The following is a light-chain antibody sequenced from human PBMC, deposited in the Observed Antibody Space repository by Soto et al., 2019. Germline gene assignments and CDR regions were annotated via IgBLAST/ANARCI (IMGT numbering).Light chain of an antibody. CDR1: QSLGSTF. Sequence: EILLTQSPGTLSLSPGDRATLSCRASQSLGSTFLAWYQQKSGQSPRLLIYGASDRATDVPDRFSGSGSGADFTLTISRLEPEDFAVYFCQQYGRLPLSIGGGTKVEIK. V-gene: IGKV3-20*01. CDR3: QQYGRLPLS. CDR2: GAS. J-gene: IGKJ4*01.